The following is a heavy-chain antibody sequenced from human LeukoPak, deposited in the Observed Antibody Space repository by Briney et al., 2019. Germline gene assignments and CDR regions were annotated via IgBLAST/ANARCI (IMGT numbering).Heavy chain of an antibody. CDR2: IKQDGSEK. CDR3: ASWGEGALDN. Sequence: GGSLRLSCAASGFTFSSYWMSWVRQAPGKGLEWVANIKQDGSEKYYVDSVKGRFIISRDNAKKSLYLQMNSLRVEDTGVYYCASWGEGALDNWGQGTLVTVSS. D-gene: IGHD1-26*01. V-gene: IGHV3-7*01. J-gene: IGHJ4*02. CDR1: GFTFSSYW.